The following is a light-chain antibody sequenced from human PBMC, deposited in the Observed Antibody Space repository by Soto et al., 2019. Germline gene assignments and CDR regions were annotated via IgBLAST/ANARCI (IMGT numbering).Light chain of an antibody. CDR3: QQYSTYSRA. J-gene: IGKJ1*01. V-gene: IGKV1-5*03. CDR2: KAS. CDR1: QNINNL. Sequence: DIQMTQSPSTLTASVGDRVTITCRASQNINNLLAWYQQKPGKAPNLLIYKASSLESGVPSRFSGSGYRTEFTLSISSLQPEDFATFYCQQYSTYSRAFGQGTKVEIK.